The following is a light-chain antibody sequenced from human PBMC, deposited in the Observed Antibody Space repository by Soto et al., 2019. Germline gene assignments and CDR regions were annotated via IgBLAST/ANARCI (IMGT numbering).Light chain of an antibody. CDR3: HHYNSVAT. CDR1: QSISSW. Sequence: DIQMTQSPSPLSASVGDRVTITCRASQSISSWLAWYQQKPGKAPKLLIYKASSLESGVPSRFSGSGSGPDFSLTISSLHPDDCAAYCGHHYNSVATVGQGTKMDIK. V-gene: IGKV1-5*03. CDR2: KAS. J-gene: IGKJ1*01.